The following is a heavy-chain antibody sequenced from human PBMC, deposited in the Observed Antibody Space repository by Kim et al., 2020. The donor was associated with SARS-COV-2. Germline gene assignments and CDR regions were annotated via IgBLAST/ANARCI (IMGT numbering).Heavy chain of an antibody. CDR2: ISASGLGT. CDR3: EASDF. J-gene: IGHJ4*02. Sequence: ISASGLGTHYADSVRGRFTISRDNSKSTLFMQMSSLRVEDTAVYYCEASDFWGQGALVTVSS. V-gene: IGHV3-23*01.